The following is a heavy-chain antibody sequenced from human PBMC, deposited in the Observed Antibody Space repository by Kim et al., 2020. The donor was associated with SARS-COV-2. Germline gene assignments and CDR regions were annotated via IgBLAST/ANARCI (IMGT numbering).Heavy chain of an antibody. CDR3: ASDIVVVPAAEDYYYYGMD. CDR1: GGTFSSYA. CDR2: IIPILGIA. V-gene: IGHV1-69*04. D-gene: IGHD2-2*01. Sequence: SVKVSCKASGGTFSSYAISWVRQAPGQGLEWMGRIIPILGIANYAQKFQGRVTITADKSTSTAYMELSSLRSEDTAMFYCASDIVVVPAAEDYYYYGMD. J-gene: IGHJ6*01.